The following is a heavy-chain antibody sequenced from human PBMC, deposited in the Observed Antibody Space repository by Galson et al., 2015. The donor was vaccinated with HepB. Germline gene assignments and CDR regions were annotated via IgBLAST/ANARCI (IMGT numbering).Heavy chain of an antibody. D-gene: IGHD3-16*01. CDR3: AKLGAWGGGGLIFDY. J-gene: IGHJ4*02. CDR1: GFTFSSYA. CDR2: ISGSGGST. Sequence: SLRLSCAASGFTFSSYAMSWVRQAPGKGLEWVSAISGSGGSTYYADFVKGRLTISRDNSKNTLYLQMNSLRAEDTAVYYCAKLGAWGGGGLIFDYWGQGTLVTVSS. V-gene: IGHV3-23*01.